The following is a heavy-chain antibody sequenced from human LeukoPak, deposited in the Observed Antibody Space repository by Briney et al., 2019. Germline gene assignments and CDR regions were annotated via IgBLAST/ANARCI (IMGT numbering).Heavy chain of an antibody. V-gene: IGHV1-2*02. CDR3: ARPYCSTITCFYYFDY. Sequence: ASVKVSCKASGYTFTGHCIHWVRQAPGQGLEWMGWINPNSGRTDYAQNFQDRVTMTRDTSISTAYMELSRLRSDDTAVYYCARPYCSTITCFYYFDYWGQGTLVTVSA. CDR2: INPNSGRT. CDR1: GYTFTGHC. J-gene: IGHJ4*02. D-gene: IGHD2-2*01.